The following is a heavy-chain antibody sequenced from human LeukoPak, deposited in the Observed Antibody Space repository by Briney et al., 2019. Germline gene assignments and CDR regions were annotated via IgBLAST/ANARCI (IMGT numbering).Heavy chain of an antibody. D-gene: IGHD2-2*01. CDR3: AKDEVVPGYYYTDV. CDR2: IRSDGYHT. CDR1: GFVFDTHD. J-gene: IGHJ6*03. Sequence: GESLRLSCGASGFVFDTHDMHWVRQAPGKGLEWVAYIRSDGYHTYYADSVKGRFTITRDNSKNTMYLQMNSLNAEDTAVYYCAKDEVVPGYYYTDVWGRGTTVTIS. V-gene: IGHV3-30*02.